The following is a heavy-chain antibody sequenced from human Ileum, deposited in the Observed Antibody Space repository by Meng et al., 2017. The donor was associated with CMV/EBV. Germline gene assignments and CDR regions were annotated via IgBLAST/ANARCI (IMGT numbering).Heavy chain of an antibody. Sequence: EVQLVESGGGLVRPGGSLRLSCADSGFTFSYYWMHWVRQAPGEGPVWVSRIDTDGTVTSYAESVRGRFTISRDTSKSTLYLQMNSLRIEDTAVYFCVHSEPSDRWSGPWGQGTLVTVSS. J-gene: IGHJ5*02. CDR2: IDTDGTVT. CDR1: GFTFSYYW. V-gene: IGHV3-74*03. CDR3: VHSEPSDRWSGP. D-gene: IGHD4-11*01.